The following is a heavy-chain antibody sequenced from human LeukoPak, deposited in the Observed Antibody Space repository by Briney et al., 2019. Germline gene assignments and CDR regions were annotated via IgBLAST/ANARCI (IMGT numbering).Heavy chain of an antibody. V-gene: IGHV3-74*01. CDR1: GFTFSSYW. J-gene: IGHJ5*02. CDR3: ARDYAGTNWFDP. CDR2: INSDGSST. D-gene: IGHD1-26*01. Sequence: PGGSLRLSCAASGFTFSSYWMHWVRHAPGKRLVWVSRINSDGSSTSYADSVKGRFTISRDNAKNTLYLQMNSLRAEDTAVYYCARDYAGTNWFDPWGQGTLVTVSS.